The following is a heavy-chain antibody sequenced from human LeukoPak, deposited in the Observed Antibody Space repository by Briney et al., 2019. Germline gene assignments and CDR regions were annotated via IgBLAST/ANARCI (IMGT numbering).Heavy chain of an antibody. D-gene: IGHD4-17*01. CDR2: ISYDGSNK. J-gene: IGHJ6*04. CDR1: GFTFSSYG. Sequence: PGGSLRLSCAASGFTFSSYGMHWVRQAPGKGLEWVAVISYDGSNKYYADSVKGRFTISGDNSKNTLYLQMNSLRAEDTAVYYCAKGGKYYGDYSMDVWGKGTTVTVSS. CDR3: AKGGKYYGDYSMDV. V-gene: IGHV3-30*18.